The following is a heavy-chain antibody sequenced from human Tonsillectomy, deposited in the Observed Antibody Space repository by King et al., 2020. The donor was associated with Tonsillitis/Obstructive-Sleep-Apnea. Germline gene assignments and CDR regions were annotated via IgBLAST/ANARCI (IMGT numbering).Heavy chain of an antibody. CDR1: GFTFSNYG. V-gene: IGHV3-30*18. Sequence: VQLVASGGGVVQPGRSLRLSCAASGFTFSNYGMHWVRQAPDKELEWVAVISYDGSIEYYADSVKGRFTISRDNSKNTLYLQMNSLRAGDTAVYYCAKEELLYSVSQLDYWGQGTLVSVPT. J-gene: IGHJ4*02. CDR2: ISYDGSIE. CDR3: AKEELLYSVSQLDY. D-gene: IGHD1-26*01.